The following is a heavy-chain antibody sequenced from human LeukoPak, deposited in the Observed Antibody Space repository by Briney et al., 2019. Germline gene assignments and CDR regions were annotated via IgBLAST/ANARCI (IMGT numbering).Heavy chain of an antibody. J-gene: IGHJ4*02. CDR3: AKSPTVTRGLDC. CDR2: IGGSGGST. V-gene: IGHV3-23*01. CDR1: GFTFSSYA. Sequence: GGSLRLSCAASGFTFSSYAMSWIRQAPGKGLEWVSVIGGSGGSTYYGDSVKGRFTISRDNSKNTLYLQMNSLRAEDTAVYYCAKSPTVTRGLDCWGQGTLVTVSS. D-gene: IGHD4-17*01.